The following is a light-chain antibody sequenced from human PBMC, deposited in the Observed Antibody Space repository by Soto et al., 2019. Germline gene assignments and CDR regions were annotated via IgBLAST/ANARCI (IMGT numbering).Light chain of an antibody. J-gene: IGKJ1*01. V-gene: IGKV3D-15*01. CDR3: QQYNNWPPT. Sequence: EIVLTQSPATLSLSPGERATLSCRASQSVRSKLAWYQQTPGQVPRVLIYGASTRAPGIPARFSGSGSGTEFTLTISSLQSEDFAVYYCQQYNNWPPTFGQGT. CDR1: QSVRSK. CDR2: GAS.